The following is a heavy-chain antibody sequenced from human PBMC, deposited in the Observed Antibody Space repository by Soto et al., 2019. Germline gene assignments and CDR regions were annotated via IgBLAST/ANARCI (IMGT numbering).Heavy chain of an antibody. V-gene: IGHV3-23*01. CDR1: GFTFSSYA. D-gene: IGHD3-3*01. J-gene: IGHJ4*02. Sequence: EVQLLESGGGLVQPGGSLRLSCAASGFTFSSYAMSWVRQAPGKGLEWVSAISGSGGSTYYADTVKGRFTIFRDNSKNTLYLQMNSLRAEDTAVYYCAKDVLRFLEWLLYPLGYFDYWGQGTLVTVSS. CDR2: ISGSGGST. CDR3: AKDVLRFLEWLLYPLGYFDY.